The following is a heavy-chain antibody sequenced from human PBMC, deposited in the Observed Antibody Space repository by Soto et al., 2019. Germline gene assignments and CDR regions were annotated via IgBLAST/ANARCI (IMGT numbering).Heavy chain of an antibody. Sequence: EVQLVESGGGLVQWGGSLRLSCAASGFTFSSYSVNWVRQAPGKGLEWVSYISSGSKTIFYADSVKGRFTVSRDNAKNSQYLQMNSLREEDTAVYYCAREDILGARSFDYWGQGTLVTVST. V-gene: IGHV3-48*02. D-gene: IGHD1-26*01. CDR2: ISSGSKTI. J-gene: IGHJ4*02. CDR3: AREDILGARSFDY. CDR1: GFTFSSYS.